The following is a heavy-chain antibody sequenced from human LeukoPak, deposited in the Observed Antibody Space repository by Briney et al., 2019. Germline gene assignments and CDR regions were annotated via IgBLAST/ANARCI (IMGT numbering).Heavy chain of an antibody. Sequence: GGSLRLSCAASGFTFSSYSMNWVRQAPGKGLEWVAFIRYDGSNKYYADSVKGRFTISRDNAKNSLYLQMNSLRAEDTAVYYCARDYDYVWGSYGYMDVWGKGTTVTVSS. V-gene: IGHV3-30*02. CDR3: ARDYDYVWGSYGYMDV. CDR2: IRYDGSNK. CDR1: GFTFSSYS. J-gene: IGHJ6*03. D-gene: IGHD3-16*01.